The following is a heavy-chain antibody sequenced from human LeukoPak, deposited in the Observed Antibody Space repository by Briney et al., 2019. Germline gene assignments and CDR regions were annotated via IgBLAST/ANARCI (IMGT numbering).Heavy chain of an antibody. CDR2: INPSGGST. V-gene: IGHV1-46*01. J-gene: IGHJ4*02. CDR3: ARDNPPRGWYGGGYYFDY. Sequence: ASVKISCKASGYSFTEYGINWVRQAPGQGLEWMGIINPSGGSTSYAQKFQGRVTMARDMSTSTVYMELSSLRSEDTAVYYCARDNPPRGWYGGGYYFDYWGQGTLVTVSS. CDR1: GYSFTEYG. D-gene: IGHD6-19*01.